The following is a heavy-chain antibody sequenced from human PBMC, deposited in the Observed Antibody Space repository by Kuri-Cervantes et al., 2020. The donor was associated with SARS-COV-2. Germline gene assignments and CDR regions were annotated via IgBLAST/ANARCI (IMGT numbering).Heavy chain of an antibody. Sequence: GGSLRLSCAASGFTFSSYAMSWVRQAPGKGLEWVSAISGSGGSTYYADSVKGRFTISRDNSKNTLYLQMNSLRAEDTAVYYCASDIVVVVAATGPVFDYWGQGTLVTVSS. CDR3: ASDIVVVVAATGPVFDY. CDR2: ISGSGGST. D-gene: IGHD2-15*01. CDR1: GFTFSSYA. V-gene: IGHV3-23*01. J-gene: IGHJ4*02.